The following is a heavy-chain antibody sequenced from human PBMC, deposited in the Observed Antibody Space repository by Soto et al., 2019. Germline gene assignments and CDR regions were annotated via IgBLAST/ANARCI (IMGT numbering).Heavy chain of an antibody. Sequence: SDTLSLTCTVFGGSISSYYWSWIRQPPGKGLEWIGYIYYSGSTNYNPSLKSRVTISVDTSKNQFSLKLSSVTAADTAVYYCARHLNIIYWGQGTLVTVSS. CDR2: IYYSGST. V-gene: IGHV4-59*01. D-gene: IGHD3-10*01. J-gene: IGHJ4*02. CDR1: GGSISSYY. CDR3: ARHLNIIY.